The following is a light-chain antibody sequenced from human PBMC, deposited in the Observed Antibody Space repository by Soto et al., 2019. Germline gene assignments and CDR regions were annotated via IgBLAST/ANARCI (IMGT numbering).Light chain of an antibody. CDR2: GAS. J-gene: IGKJ2*01. Sequence: EIVMTQSPATLSVSPGERATLSCRASQSVNTNLAWYQQKLGQAPRLLIYGASTRATGIPARFSGSGSGTEFTLTISSLQSEDCTIYYCQQYNNWPYTFGQGTKVDIK. CDR1: QSVNTN. V-gene: IGKV3-15*01. CDR3: QQYNNWPYT.